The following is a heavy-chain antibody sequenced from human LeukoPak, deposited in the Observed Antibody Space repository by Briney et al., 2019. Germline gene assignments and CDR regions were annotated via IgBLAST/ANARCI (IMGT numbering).Heavy chain of an antibody. J-gene: IGHJ6*02. D-gene: IGHD6-13*01. V-gene: IGHV3-30*18. CDR2: ISYDGSNK. Sequence: GGSLRLSCAASGFTFSSYGMHWVRQAPGKGLEWVAVISYDGSNKYYADSVKGRFTISRDNSKNTLYLQMNSLRAEDTAVYYCAKDGAAAGTDYYYGMDVWGQGTTVTVSS. CDR1: GFTFSSYG. CDR3: AKDGAAAGTDYYYGMDV.